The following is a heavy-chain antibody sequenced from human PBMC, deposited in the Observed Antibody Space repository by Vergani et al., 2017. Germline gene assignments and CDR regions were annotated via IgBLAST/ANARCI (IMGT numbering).Heavy chain of an antibody. J-gene: IGHJ4*02. V-gene: IGHV3-21*01. CDR3: ARGRVGATTIFDY. Sequence: EVQLVESGGGLVKPGGSLRLSCAASGFTFSSYSMNWVRQAPGKGLEWVSSISSSSSYIYYADSVKGRFTISRDNAKNSLYLQMNSLRAGDTAVYYCARGRVGATTIFDYWGQGTLVTVSS. CDR2: ISSSSSYI. CDR1: GFTFSSYS. D-gene: IGHD1-26*01.